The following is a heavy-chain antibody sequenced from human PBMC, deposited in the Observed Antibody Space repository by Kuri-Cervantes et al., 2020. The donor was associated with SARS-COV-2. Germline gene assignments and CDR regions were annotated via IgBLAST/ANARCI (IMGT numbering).Heavy chain of an antibody. CDR1: GYTFTSYG. D-gene: IGHD4-23*01. CDR2: IIPIFGTA. Sequence: SVKVSCKASGYTFTSYGISWVRQAPGQGLEWMGGIIPIFGTANYAQKFQGRVTITADESTSTAYMELSSLRSEDTAVYYCARKGGKSDAFDIWGQGTMVTVSS. J-gene: IGHJ3*02. V-gene: IGHV1-69*13. CDR3: ARKGGKSDAFDI.